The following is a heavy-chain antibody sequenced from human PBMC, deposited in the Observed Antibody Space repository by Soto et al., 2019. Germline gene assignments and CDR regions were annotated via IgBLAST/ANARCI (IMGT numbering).Heavy chain of an antibody. V-gene: IGHV4-59*01. Sequence: QVQLQESGPGLVKPSETLSLTCTVSGGSISSYYWSWIRQSPGKGLEWIGYISYSGSTKYNPSLKSRVTLPVATAKNQFSLKLSSVTAADTAVYYCARGRGDTATAWYYWGQGTLVTVSS. CDR3: ARGRGDTATAWYY. J-gene: IGHJ4*02. D-gene: IGHD5-18*01. CDR1: GGSISSYY. CDR2: ISYSGST.